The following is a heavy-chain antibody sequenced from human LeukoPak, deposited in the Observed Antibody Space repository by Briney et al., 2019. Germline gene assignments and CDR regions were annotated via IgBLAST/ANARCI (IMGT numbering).Heavy chain of an antibody. Sequence: ASVNVSCEATGYTFTGYYMHWVRQAPAQGREGMGMINPNRWCTNYAQKFQGRVTMTRDTSISTAYMELSRLRSDDTAVYYCARGGEDYGSGSFLADAFDIWGQGTMVTVSS. J-gene: IGHJ3*02. CDR1: GYTFTGYY. CDR2: INPNRWCT. CDR3: ARGGEDYGSGSFLADAFDI. D-gene: IGHD3-10*01. V-gene: IGHV1-2*02.